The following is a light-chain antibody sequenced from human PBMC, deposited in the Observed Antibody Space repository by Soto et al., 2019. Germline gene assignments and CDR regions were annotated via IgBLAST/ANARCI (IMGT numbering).Light chain of an antibody. J-gene: IGKJ1*01. V-gene: IGKV3D-15*01. CDR1: QSVSSN. CDR2: GAS. CDR3: HQYVSSWT. Sequence: EIVMTQSPATLSVSPGERATLSCRASQSVSSNLAWYQQKPGQAPRLLIYGASSRATGIPDRFSGSGSGTDFTLTISRLEPEDFAVYYCHQYVSSWTFGQGTKVDNK.